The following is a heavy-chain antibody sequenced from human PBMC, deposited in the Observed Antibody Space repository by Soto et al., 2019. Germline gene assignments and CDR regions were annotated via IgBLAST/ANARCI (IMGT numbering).Heavy chain of an antibody. CDR1: GESTSSSSYY. CDR3: ARQRTTVVTQAYFDH. J-gene: IGHJ4*02. Sequence: LSLTCIVSGESTSSSSYYWGWIRQPPGKVLEWIGSIYYSGRTYYNPSFKSRVTISIDTSKNQFSLKLSSVTATDTAVYYCARQRTTVVTQAYFDHWGQGALVTVSS. D-gene: IGHD2-21*02. CDR2: IYYSGRT. V-gene: IGHV4-39*01.